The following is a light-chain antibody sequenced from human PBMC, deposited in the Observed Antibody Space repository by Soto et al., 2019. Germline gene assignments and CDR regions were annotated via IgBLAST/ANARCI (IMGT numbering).Light chain of an antibody. J-gene: IGKJ1*01. CDR3: QQRSNWPPT. CDR2: DAS. Sequence: EIVLTQSPDTLSLSPGEITTLSCRARPSVSSYRGWYQQKPGQAPRLLMYDASNSATGIPARFSGSGSGTDVTLTISSLEPEDSTVYFCQQRSNWPPTCGLGPKVEIK. V-gene: IGKV3-11*01. CDR1: PSVSSY.